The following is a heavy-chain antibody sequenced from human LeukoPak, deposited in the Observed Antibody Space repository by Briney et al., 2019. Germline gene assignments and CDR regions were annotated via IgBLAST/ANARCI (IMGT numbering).Heavy chain of an antibody. CDR1: GGSISSGSYY. J-gene: IGHJ5*02. Sequence: SQTLSLTCTVSGGSISSGSYYWSWIRQPAGKGLEWIGRIYTSGSTNYNPSLKSRVTISVDKSKNQFSLKLSSVTAADTAVYYCARDNRKQLGVGWFDPWGQGTLVTVSS. D-gene: IGHD6-6*01. CDR3: ARDNRKQLGVGWFDP. V-gene: IGHV4-61*02. CDR2: IYTSGST.